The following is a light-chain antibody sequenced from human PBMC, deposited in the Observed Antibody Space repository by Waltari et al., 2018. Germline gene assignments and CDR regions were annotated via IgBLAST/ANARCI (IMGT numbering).Light chain of an antibody. CDR1: QSISKW. J-gene: IGKJ4*01. V-gene: IGKV1-5*03. CDR2: KAS. Sequence: DIQMTQSPSTLSASVGDRVIFSCRASQSISKWLAWYQQKPGKAPKRLIYKASTLESGVPSRFSGRGSGTEFTRTISSLQPDDFATYYCQQYNSYSLLSFGGGTKVEIK. CDR3: QQYNSYSLLS.